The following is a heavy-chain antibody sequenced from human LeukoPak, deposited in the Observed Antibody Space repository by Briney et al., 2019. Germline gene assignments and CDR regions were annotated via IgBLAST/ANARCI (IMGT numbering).Heavy chain of an antibody. CDR1: GPSISSYY. J-gene: IGHJ4*02. D-gene: IGHD4-23*01. Sequence: SETLSLTCTVSGPSISSYYWSWIRQPPGKRLEWIGYIYHSGSTDYNPSIKSRVTISVDTSKSQFSLKLTSVTAADTAVYYCATLTTVVTAYYFDYWGQGTLVTVSS. CDR3: ATLTTVVTAYYFDY. V-gene: IGHV4-4*09. CDR2: IYHSGST.